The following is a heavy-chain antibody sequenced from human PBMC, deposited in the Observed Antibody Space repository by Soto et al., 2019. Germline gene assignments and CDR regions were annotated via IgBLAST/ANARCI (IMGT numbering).Heavy chain of an antibody. CDR2: IGTAGDT. Sequence: EVQLVESGGGLVQPGGSLRLSCAASGFTFSSYDMHWVRQATGKGLEWVSAIGTAGDTYYPGSVKGRFTISRENAKNSLYLQMNSLRAGDTAVYYCARVRYSSGWRDAFDIWGQGTMVTVSS. CDR3: ARVRYSSGWRDAFDI. V-gene: IGHV3-13*01. CDR1: GFTFSSYD. J-gene: IGHJ3*02. D-gene: IGHD6-19*01.